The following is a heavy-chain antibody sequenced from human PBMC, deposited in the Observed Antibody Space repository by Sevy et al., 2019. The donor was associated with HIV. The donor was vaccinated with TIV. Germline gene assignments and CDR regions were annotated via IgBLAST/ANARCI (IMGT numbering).Heavy chain of an antibody. CDR2: ITGSGGST. Sequence: GGSLRLSCAASGFTFSRNAMSWVRQAPGKGLEWASGITGSGGSTYYADSVKGRFTISRDNSKNTLYLQMISLRVEDTAVYYCAKVGYCSSTSCYSIYYGMDVWGQGTTVTVSS. V-gene: IGHV3-23*01. J-gene: IGHJ6*02. CDR3: AKVGYCSSTSCYSIYYGMDV. D-gene: IGHD2-2*02. CDR1: GFTFSRNA.